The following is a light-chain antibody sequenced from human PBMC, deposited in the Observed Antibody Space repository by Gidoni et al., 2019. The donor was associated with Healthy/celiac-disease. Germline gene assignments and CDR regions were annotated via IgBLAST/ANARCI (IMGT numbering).Light chain of an antibody. V-gene: IGKV3-15*01. J-gene: IGKJ3*01. Sequence: PATLSVSPGERATLSCRASQSVGSNLAWYQQKPGQAPRLLIYGASTRATGIPARFSGSGSGTEFTLTISSLQSEDFAVYYCQQYNNWPLTFGPXTKVDIK. CDR2: GAS. CDR3: QQYNNWPLT. CDR1: QSVGSN.